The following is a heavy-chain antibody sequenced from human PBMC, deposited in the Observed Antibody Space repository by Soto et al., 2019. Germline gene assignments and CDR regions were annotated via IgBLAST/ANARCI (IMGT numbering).Heavy chain of an antibody. CDR2: ISYDGSNK. CDR3: ARERIEMAFDY. D-gene: IGHD5-12*01. CDR1: GFTFSSYA. V-gene: IGHV3-30-3*01. Sequence: QVQLVESGGGVVQPGRSLRLSCAASGFTFSSYAMHWVRQAPGRGLEWVAVISYDGSNKYYADSVKGRFTISRDNSKNTLYQQMNSLRAADTAVYYCARERIEMAFDYWGQGTLVTVSS. J-gene: IGHJ4*02.